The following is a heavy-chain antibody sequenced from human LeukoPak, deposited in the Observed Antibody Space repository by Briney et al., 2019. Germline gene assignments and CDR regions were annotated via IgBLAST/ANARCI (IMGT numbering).Heavy chain of an antibody. V-gene: IGHV3-23*01. CDR1: GFTFTNYA. CDR2: VSGTGGST. CDR3: GPGSRSTSCKMVYFDY. Sequence: GGSLRLSCAVSGFTFTNYAMSWVRQAPGKGLEWVSAVSGTGGSTYYADAVKGRFTISRDNSKNTLYLQMNTLRARHTAVYYSGPGSRSTSCKMVYFDYWGQGTLVTVSS. D-gene: IGHD2-2*01. J-gene: IGHJ4*02.